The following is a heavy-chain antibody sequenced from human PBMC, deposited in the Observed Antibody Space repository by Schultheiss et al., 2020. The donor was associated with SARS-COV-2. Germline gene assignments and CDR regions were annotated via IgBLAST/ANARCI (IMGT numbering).Heavy chain of an antibody. CDR2: IYHSGST. CDR1: GYSISSGYY. D-gene: IGHD2-21*02. Sequence: SETLSLTCAVSGYSISSGYYWGWIRQPPGKGLEWIGSIYHSGSTYYNPSLKSRVTISVDTSKNQFSLKLSSVTAADTAVYYCARLATAVTAIPYWYFDLWGRGTLVTVSS. V-gene: IGHV4-38-2*01. CDR3: ARLATAVTAIPYWYFDL. J-gene: IGHJ2*01.